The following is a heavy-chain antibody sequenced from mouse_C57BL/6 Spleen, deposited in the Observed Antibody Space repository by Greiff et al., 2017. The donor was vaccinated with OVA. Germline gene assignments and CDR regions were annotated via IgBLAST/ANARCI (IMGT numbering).Heavy chain of an antibody. CDR3: ARSDYGSSSWFAY. CDR1: GYTFTSYW. Sequence: VQLQQPGAELVKPGASVKLSCKASGYTFTSYWMHWVKQRPLQGLEWIGMIHPNSGSTNYNEKFKSKATLTVDKSSSTAYMQLSSLTSEDSAVYYCARSDYGSSSWFAYWGQGTLITVSA. J-gene: IGHJ3*01. V-gene: IGHV1-64*01. CDR2: IHPNSGST. D-gene: IGHD1-1*01.